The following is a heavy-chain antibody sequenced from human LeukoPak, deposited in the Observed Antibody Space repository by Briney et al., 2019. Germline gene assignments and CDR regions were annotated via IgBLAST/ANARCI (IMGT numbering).Heavy chain of an antibody. D-gene: IGHD2-2*01. Sequence: GESLKISCKGSGYIFPNYWIGWVRQMPGKGLEWMGVHYPGDSGTRYSPSFQGQVTFSADKSISTAYLQWSSLKASDTAMHYCARLFSGVGYCSSTTCSRPFDSWGQGTLVTVSS. CDR1: GYIFPNYW. CDR3: ARLFSGVGYCSSTTCSRPFDS. V-gene: IGHV5-51*01. CDR2: HYPGDSGT. J-gene: IGHJ4*02.